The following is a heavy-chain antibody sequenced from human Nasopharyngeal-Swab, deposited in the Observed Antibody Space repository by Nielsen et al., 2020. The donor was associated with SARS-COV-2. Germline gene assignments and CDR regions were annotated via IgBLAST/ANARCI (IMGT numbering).Heavy chain of an antibody. Sequence: SEILSLTCAVYGGSFSGYYWSWIRQPPGKGLEWIGEINHSGSTNYNPSLKSRVTISVDTSKNQFSLKLSSVTAADTAVYYGARGRGYYGSGSYPYWGQGTLVTVSS. J-gene: IGHJ4*02. V-gene: IGHV4-34*01. CDR3: ARGRGYYGSGSYPY. D-gene: IGHD3-10*01. CDR2: INHSGST. CDR1: GGSFSGYY.